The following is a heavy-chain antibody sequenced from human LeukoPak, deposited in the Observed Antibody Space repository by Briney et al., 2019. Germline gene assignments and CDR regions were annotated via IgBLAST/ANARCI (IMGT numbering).Heavy chain of an antibody. Sequence: PSETLSLTCTVSGGSISSYYWSWIRQPPGKGLEWIGYIYYSGSTNYNPSLKSRVTISVDTSKSQFSLKLSSVTAADTAVYYCARGAMVRGVTKFDYWGHGTLVTVSS. V-gene: IGHV4-59*01. D-gene: IGHD3-10*01. CDR1: GGSISSYY. J-gene: IGHJ5*01. CDR3: ARGAMVRGVTKFDY. CDR2: IYYSGST.